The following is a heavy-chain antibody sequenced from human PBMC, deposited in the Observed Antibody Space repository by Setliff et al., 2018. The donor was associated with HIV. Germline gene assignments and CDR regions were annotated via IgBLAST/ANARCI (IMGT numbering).Heavy chain of an antibody. D-gene: IGHD5-12*01. J-gene: IGHJ3*02. V-gene: IGHV3-48*01. Sequence: GGSLRLSCAASGFTFNTYTMNWVRQAPGKGLEWLSYISDTSATISYADSVKGRFTISRDNAKNSLYLQMNSLRAEDTAVYYCAKDRVRDGYNPDAFDIWGQGTMVTVSS. CDR3: AKDRVRDGYNPDAFDI. CDR2: ISDTSATI. CDR1: GFTFNTYT.